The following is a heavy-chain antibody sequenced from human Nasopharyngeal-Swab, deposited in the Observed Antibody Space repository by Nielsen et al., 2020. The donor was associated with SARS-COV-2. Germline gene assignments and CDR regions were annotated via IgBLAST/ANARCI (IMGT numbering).Heavy chain of an antibody. V-gene: IGHV3-33*01. J-gene: IGHJ5*02. Sequence: QAPGKGLEWVAVIWYDGSNKYYADSVKGRFTISRDNSKNTLYLQMNSLRAEDTAVYYCARGPWFTEGEYWFDPWGQGTLVTVSS. D-gene: IGHD3-10*01. CDR3: ARGPWFTEGEYWFDP. CDR2: IWYDGSNK.